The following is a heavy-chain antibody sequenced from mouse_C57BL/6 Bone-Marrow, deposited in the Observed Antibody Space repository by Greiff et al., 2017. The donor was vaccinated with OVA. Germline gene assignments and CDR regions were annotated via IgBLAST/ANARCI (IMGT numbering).Heavy chain of an antibody. J-gene: IGHJ3*01. CDR3: ARGNGYGFDY. CDR1: GYTFTDYY. V-gene: IGHV1-26*01. CDR2: INPNNGGT. D-gene: IGHD2-2*01. Sequence: EVQLQQSGPELVKPGASVKISCKASGYTFTDYYMNWVKQSHGKSLEWIGDINPNNGGTSYNQKFKGKATLTVDKSSSTAYMELRSLTSEDSAVYYSARGNGYGFDYWGQGTLVTVSA.